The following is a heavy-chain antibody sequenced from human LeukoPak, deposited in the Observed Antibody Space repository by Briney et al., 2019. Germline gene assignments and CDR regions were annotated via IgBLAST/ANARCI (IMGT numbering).Heavy chain of an antibody. V-gene: IGHV4-39*01. CDR3: ARQINYDSSGYYSVEYFQH. D-gene: IGHD3-22*01. J-gene: IGHJ1*01. Sequence: PSETLSLTCTVSGGSISSSSHYWGWIRQPPGKGLEWIGSIYYSGSTYYNPSLKSRVTISVDTSKNQFSLKLSSVTAADTAVYYCARQINYDSSGYYSVEYFQHWRQGTLVTVSS. CDR1: GGSISSSSHY. CDR2: IYYSGST.